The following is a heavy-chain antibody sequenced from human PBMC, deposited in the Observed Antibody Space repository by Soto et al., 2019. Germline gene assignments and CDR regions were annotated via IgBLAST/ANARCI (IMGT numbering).Heavy chain of an antibody. CDR3: AREDSTWGY. CDR2: ISTDGSKK. CDR1: GFTFSSYA. Sequence: QVKLVESGGGVVQPGRSLRLSCTASGFTFSSYAMHWVRQAPGKGLEWVAVISTDGSKKYNADSVKGRFTISRDNSKNTLYLQMNSLRTDDTAVYYCAREDSTWGYWCQGTLVTVSS. J-gene: IGHJ4*02. V-gene: IGHV3-30-3*01. D-gene: IGHD6-13*01.